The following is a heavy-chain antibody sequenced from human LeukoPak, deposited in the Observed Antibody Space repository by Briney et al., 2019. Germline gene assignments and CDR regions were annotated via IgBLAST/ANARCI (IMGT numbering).Heavy chain of an antibody. J-gene: IGHJ5*02. CDR2: TYYRSEWGH. V-gene: IGHV6-1*01. CDR3: ARDILGEGST. Sequence: SQTLSLTCAISGDSVSSSTSAWNWRRQFPSRGLEWLGRTYYRSEWGHDYALSVKSRITIDPDTSKNQFSLQLNSVTPEDTAVYYCARDILGEGSTWGQGTLVTVSS. CDR1: GDSVSSSTSA.